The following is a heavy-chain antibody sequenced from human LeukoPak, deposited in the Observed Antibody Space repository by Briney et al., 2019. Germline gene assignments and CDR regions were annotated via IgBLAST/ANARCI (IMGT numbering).Heavy chain of an antibody. CDR2: IWYDGSNK. CDR3: ARYCSSTSCYAGYYYGMDV. D-gene: IGHD2-2*01. V-gene: IGHV3-33*01. Sequence: GGSLRLSCAASGFTFSSYGMHWVRQAPGKGLEWVAVIWYDGSNKYYADSVKGRFTISRDDSENTLYLQMNSLSAEDTALYYCARYCSSTSCYAGYYYGMDVWGQGTTVTVSS. J-gene: IGHJ6*02. CDR1: GFTFSSYG.